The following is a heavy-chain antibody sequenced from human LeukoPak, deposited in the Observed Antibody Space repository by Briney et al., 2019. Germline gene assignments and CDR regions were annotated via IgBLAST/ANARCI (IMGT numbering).Heavy chain of an antibody. CDR1: GFTFSSYW. D-gene: IGHD6-19*01. V-gene: IGHV3-74*01. Sequence: PGGSLRLSCAASGFTFSSYWMHWVRQAPGKGLVWVSRINRDGTSTNYADSVKGRLTISRDNAKNTLHLQMNSLRAEDTAVYYRTRGQEDQAGDFDNWGQGTLVTVSS. J-gene: IGHJ4*02. CDR2: INRDGTST. CDR3: TRGQEDQAGDFDN.